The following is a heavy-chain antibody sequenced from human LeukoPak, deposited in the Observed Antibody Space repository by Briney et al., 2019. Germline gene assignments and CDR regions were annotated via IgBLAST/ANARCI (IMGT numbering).Heavy chain of an antibody. V-gene: IGHV1-69*13. CDR3: ARDPWDRGYYYYGMDV. CDR1: GYTFTSYY. J-gene: IGHJ6*02. D-gene: IGHD3-10*01. CDR2: IIPIFGTA. Sequence: GASVKVSCKASGYTFTSYYMHWVRQAPGQGLEWMGGIIPIFGTANYAQKFQGRVTITADESTSTAYMELSSLRSEDTAVYYCARDPWDRGYYYYGMDVWGQGTTVTVSS.